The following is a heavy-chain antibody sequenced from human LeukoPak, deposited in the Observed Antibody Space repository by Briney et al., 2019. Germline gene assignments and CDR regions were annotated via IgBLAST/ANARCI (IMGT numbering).Heavy chain of an antibody. CDR1: GFTFSSYA. CDR3: AKDRGFWSGYQGDY. J-gene: IGHJ4*02. V-gene: IGHV3-23*01. CDR2: ISGSGGST. D-gene: IGHD3-3*01. Sequence: PGGSLRLPCAASGFTFSSYAMSWVRQAPGKGLEWVSAISGSGGSTYYADSVKGRSTISRDNSKNTLYLQMNSLRAEDTAVYYCAKDRGFWSGYQGDYWGQGTLVTASS.